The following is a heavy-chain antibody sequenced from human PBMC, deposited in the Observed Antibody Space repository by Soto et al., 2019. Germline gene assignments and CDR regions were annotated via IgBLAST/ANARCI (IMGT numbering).Heavy chain of an antibody. Sequence: SVKVSCKASGGTFATYAFSWARQAPGQGLEWMGGIVTISGTTKYAQKFQGRVTFTADKSTSTAYMELSSLTSVDTAVYYCATLPQSATYFRFEFWGQGTLVTVS. D-gene: IGHD2-15*01. J-gene: IGHJ4*02. V-gene: IGHV1-69*06. CDR3: ATLPQSATYFRFEF. CDR1: GGTFATYA. CDR2: IVTISGTT.